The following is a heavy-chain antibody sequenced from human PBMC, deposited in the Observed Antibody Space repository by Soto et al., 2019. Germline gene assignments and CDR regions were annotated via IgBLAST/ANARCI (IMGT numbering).Heavy chain of an antibody. Sequence: GVSLRLSCAASGFTFSSYAMSWVRQAPGKGLEWVSAISGSGGSTYYADSVKGRFTISRDNSKNTLYLQMNSLRAEDTAVYYCAKDRVYSGYDDSVDYWGQGTLVTVSS. J-gene: IGHJ4*02. V-gene: IGHV3-23*01. CDR2: ISGSGGST. D-gene: IGHD5-12*01. CDR3: AKDRVYSGYDDSVDY. CDR1: GFTFSSYA.